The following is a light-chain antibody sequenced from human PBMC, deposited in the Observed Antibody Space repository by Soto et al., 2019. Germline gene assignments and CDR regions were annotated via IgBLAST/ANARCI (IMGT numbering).Light chain of an antibody. V-gene: IGKV1-13*02. CDR1: QGIGSA. CDR2: DAS. J-gene: IGKJ4*01. Sequence: AIQLTQSPSSLSASVGDRVSITCRASQGIGSALAWYQLKPGAAPTLLIYDASTLESGVPSRFNGSRSGADFTLTISSLQPDEFSTYYCQNFRSSAISFGGGTKVE. CDR3: QNFRSSAIS.